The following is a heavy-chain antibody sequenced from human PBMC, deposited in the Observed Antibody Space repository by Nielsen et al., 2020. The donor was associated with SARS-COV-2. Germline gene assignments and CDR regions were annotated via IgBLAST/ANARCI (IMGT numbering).Heavy chain of an antibody. D-gene: IGHD2/OR15-2a*01. J-gene: IGHJ6*03. CDR1: GGSFSGYY. CDR3: ARDVKAYYMGV. V-gene: IGHV4-34*01. CDR2: INHSGST. Sequence: SETLSLTCAVYGGSFSGYYWSWIRQPPGKGLEWIGEINHSGSTYYNPSLKSRVTISVDTSKNQFSLKLSSVTAADTAVYYCARDVKAYYMGVWGKGTTVTVSS.